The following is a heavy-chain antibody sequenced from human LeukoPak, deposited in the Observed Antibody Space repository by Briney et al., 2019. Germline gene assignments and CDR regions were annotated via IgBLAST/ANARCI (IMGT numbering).Heavy chain of an antibody. CDR2: INTNTGNP. Sequence: ASVKVSCKVSGYTLTELSMHWVRQAPGQGLEWMGWINTNTGNPTYAQGFTGRFAFSLDTSVSTAYLQISSLKAEDTAVYYCARGWPHYFDYWGQGTLVTVSS. V-gene: IGHV7-4-1*02. D-gene: IGHD5-24*01. CDR1: GYTLTELS. CDR3: ARGWPHYFDY. J-gene: IGHJ4*02.